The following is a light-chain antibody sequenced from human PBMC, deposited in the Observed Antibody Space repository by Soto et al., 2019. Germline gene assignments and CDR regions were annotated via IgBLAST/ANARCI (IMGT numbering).Light chain of an antibody. CDR3: AAWDDSLDGHV. CDR1: SSNLGDNT. Sequence: QSVLTQPPSASGTPGQRVTVSCSTSSSNLGDNTVNWYQQVPGTAPKLLIYSYDQRPSGVPDRFSGSKSGTSASLAISRLQSDDEADYYCAAWDDSLDGHVFGTGTKVTVL. J-gene: IGLJ1*01. CDR2: SYD. V-gene: IGLV1-44*01.